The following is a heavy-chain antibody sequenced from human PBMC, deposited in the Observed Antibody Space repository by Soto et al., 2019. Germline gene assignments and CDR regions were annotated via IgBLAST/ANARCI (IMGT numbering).Heavy chain of an antibody. CDR3: ATYYDSSGSPPSFDY. D-gene: IGHD3-22*01. J-gene: IGHJ4*02. V-gene: IGHV1-69*06. CDR1: GGTFSSYA. CDR2: IIPIFGTA. Sequence: SVKVSCKASGGTFSSYAISWVRQAPGQGLEWMGGIIPIFGTANYAQKFQGRVTITEDTSTDTAYMELSSLRSEDTAVYYCATYYDSSGSPPSFDYWGQGTRVTVSS.